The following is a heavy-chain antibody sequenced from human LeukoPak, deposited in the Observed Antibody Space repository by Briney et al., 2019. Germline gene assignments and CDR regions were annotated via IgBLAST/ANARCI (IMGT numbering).Heavy chain of an antibody. Sequence: PSETLSLTCAVYGGSFSGYYWSWIRQPPGKGLEWIGEINHSGSTNYNPSLKSRVTISVDTSKNQFSLKLSSVTAADTAVYYCARHSLRRWNWFDPWGQGTLVTVSS. CDR3: ARHSLRRWNWFDP. J-gene: IGHJ5*02. D-gene: IGHD5/OR15-5a*01. CDR1: GGSFSGYY. V-gene: IGHV4-34*01. CDR2: INHSGST.